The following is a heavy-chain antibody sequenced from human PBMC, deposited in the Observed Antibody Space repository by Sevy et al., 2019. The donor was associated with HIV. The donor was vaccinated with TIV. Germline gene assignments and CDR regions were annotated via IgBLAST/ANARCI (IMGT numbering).Heavy chain of an antibody. D-gene: IGHD3-10*01. CDR3: ARDPSLWFGEIEGYYGMDV. Sequence: GSLRLSCAASGFTFSSYEMNWVRQAPGKGLEWVSYISSSGSTIYYADSVKGRFTISRDNAKNSLYRQMNSLRAEDTAVYYCARDPSLWFGEIEGYYGMDVWGQGTTVTVSS. J-gene: IGHJ6*02. CDR2: ISSSGSTI. V-gene: IGHV3-48*03. CDR1: GFTFSSYE.